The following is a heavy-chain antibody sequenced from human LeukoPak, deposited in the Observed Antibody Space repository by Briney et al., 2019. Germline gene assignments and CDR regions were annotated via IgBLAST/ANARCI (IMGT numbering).Heavy chain of an antibody. CDR1: GGSFSGYY. V-gene: IGHV4-34*01. CDR2: INHSGST. CDR3: ARGEDYKSSRFDP. D-gene: IGHD4-11*01. Sequence: SETLSLTCAVYGGSFSGYYWSWIRQPPGKGLEWIGEINHSGSTNYNPSLKSRVTISVDTSKNQFSLKLSSVTAADTAVYYCARGEDYKSSRFDPWGQGTLVTVSS. J-gene: IGHJ5*02.